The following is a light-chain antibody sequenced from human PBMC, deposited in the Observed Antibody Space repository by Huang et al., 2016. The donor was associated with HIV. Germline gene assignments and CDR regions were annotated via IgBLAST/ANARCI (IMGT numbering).Light chain of an antibody. V-gene: IGKV4-1*01. CDR3: HQYYRSPWT. CDR2: GAS. Sequence: DIVMTQSPDSLAVSLGERATINCKSSQTVLYSSNHKNYLAWYQQKPGQPPKLLIYGASTRESGVPDRFSGSGSGTDFTLTISSLQAADVAVYYCHQYYRSPWTFGQGTKVEIK. CDR1: QTVLYSSNHKNY. J-gene: IGKJ1*01.